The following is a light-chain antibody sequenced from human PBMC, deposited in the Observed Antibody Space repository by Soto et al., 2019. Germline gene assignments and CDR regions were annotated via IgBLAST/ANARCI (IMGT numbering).Light chain of an antibody. CDR2: HAS. CDR1: QSISSW. CDR3: QQYNSYS. J-gene: IGKJ1*01. Sequence: DIQMTQSPSTLSGSVGDRVTITCRASQSISSWLAWYQQKPGTAPKLLIYHASTLESGVPSRFSGSGSGTEFTLTISSLQPDDFATYYCQQYNSYSFGKGTKVDIK. V-gene: IGKV1-5*01.